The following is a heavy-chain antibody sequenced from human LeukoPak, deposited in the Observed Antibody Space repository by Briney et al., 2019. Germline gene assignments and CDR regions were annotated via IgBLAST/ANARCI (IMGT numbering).Heavy chain of an antibody. Sequence: PSETLSLTCTVSGGSISSRSYYWGWIRQPPGKGLEWIGDIYYDGSTYYNPFLKSRATMSVDTSKNQFSLKLSSVTAADTAIYCARDRSRWDLLPFDYWGQGALVTVSS. V-gene: IGHV4-39*07. CDR1: GGSISSRSYY. CDR2: IYYDGST. J-gene: IGHJ4*02. D-gene: IGHD2-15*01. CDR3: ARDRSRWDLLPFDY.